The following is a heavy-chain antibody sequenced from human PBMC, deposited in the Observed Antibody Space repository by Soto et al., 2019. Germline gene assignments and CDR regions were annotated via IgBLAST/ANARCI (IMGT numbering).Heavy chain of an antibody. CDR2: INHSGST. CDR1: GGSFSGYY. D-gene: IGHD2-2*02. J-gene: IGHJ6*02. Sequence: ASETLSLTCAVYGGSFSGYYWSWIRQPPGKGLEWIGEINHSGSTNYNPSLKSRVTISVDTSKNQFSLKLSSVTAADTAVYYCARAAEIVVVPAAISYYYYGMDVWGQGTTVTVSS. CDR3: ARAAEIVVVPAAISYYYYGMDV. V-gene: IGHV4-34*01.